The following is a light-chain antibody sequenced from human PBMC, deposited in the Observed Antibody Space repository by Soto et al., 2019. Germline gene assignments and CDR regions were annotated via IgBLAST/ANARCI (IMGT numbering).Light chain of an antibody. CDR2: DAS. CDR3: QQYGSSPPT. J-gene: IGKJ1*01. Sequence: EVVLTQTPATLSVSPGETVTFFCRASERVSTNLAWYQQRPGQAPRLLIYDASTRASGIPARFSGSGSGTDFTLTISRLEPEDFAVYYCQQYGSSPPTFGQGTPV. CDR1: ERVSTN. V-gene: IGKV3-20*01.